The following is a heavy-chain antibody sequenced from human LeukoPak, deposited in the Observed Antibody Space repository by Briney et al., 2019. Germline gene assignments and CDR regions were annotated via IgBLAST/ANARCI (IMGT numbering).Heavy chain of an antibody. Sequence: GASVKVSCKASGYTFTSYAMNWVRQAPGQGLEWMGWINAGNGNTKYSQKFQGRVTITRDTSASTAYMELSSLRSEDTAVYYCARVPDSWGNTNEPAALDYWGQGTLVTVSS. CDR2: INAGNGNT. D-gene: IGHD2-2*01. J-gene: IGHJ4*02. CDR1: GYTFTSYA. V-gene: IGHV1-3*01. CDR3: ARVPDSWGNTNEPAALDY.